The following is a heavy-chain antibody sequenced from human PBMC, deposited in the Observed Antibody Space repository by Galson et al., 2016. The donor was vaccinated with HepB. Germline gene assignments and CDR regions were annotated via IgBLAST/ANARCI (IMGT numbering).Heavy chain of an antibody. J-gene: IGHJ4*02. Sequence: QSGAEVKKPGTSVKVSCKASGFTFVSTVVQWVRQARGQRPEWLGWIAVGSGNTKYAENIHERLTLTRDISASAAYMEVRRLTSEDTAVYYCVAAYGSGTPAYWGQGTLVTVSS. CDR1: GFTFVSTV. CDR2: IAVGSGNT. D-gene: IGHD3-10*01. V-gene: IGHV1-58*01. CDR3: VAAYGSGTPAY.